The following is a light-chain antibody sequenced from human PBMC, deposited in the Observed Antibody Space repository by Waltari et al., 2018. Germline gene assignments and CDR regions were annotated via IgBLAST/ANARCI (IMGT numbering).Light chain of an antibody. J-gene: IGLJ1*01. CDR2: EVS. Sequence: QSALTQPASVSVSPAQSITISCTGTRSDVGGYHYVSWYQQHPGKAPKPMLYEVSNRPSGVSNRFSGSKSGNTASLTISGLQAEDEADYYCSSYTSSSTLDYVFGTGTKVTVL. CDR3: SSYTSSSTLDYV. V-gene: IGLV2-14*01. CDR1: RSDVGGYHY.